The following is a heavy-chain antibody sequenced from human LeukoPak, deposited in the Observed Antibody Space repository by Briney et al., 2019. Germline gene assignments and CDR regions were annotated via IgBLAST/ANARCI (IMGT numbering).Heavy chain of an antibody. V-gene: IGHV3-9*01. J-gene: IGHJ4*02. D-gene: IGHD2-15*01. CDR1: GFTFDDDA. CDR3: AKELGGHIDY. CDR2: ISCNSGSI. Sequence: PGGSLRLSCAASGFTFDDDAIHSVRQAPGKGLGWVSGISCNSGSIGYADSVKGRFTISRDNAKNSMYMQMNSVRAEDTGLYYCAKELGGHIDYWGQGTLVTVSS.